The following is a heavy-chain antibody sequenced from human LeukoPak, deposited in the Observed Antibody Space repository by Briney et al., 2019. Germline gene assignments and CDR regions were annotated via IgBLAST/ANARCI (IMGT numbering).Heavy chain of an antibody. V-gene: IGHV3-30*15. Sequence: GGSLRLSCAASGFTFSSCAMHWVRQAPGKGLEWVAVISYDGNNKYYADSVKGRFTISRGNSKNTLYLQMSSLRAEDTAVYYCARETGSAVDSTDFDYWGQGTLVTVSS. J-gene: IGHJ4*02. CDR2: ISYDGNNK. CDR1: GFTFSSCA. CDR3: ARETGSAVDSTDFDY. D-gene: IGHD4-17*01.